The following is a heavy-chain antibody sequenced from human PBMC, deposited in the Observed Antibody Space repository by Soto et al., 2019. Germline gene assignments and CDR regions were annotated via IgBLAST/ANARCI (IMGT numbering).Heavy chain of an antibody. D-gene: IGHD3-22*01. V-gene: IGHV2-70*04. CDR2: IDWDDDK. CDR3: AGCNFCDKNVTSRFDY. J-gene: IGHJ4*02. CDR1: GFSLNTRGMR. Sequence: SGPTLVNPTQTLTLTCTFSGFSLNTRGMRVSWIRQPPGKALEWLARIDWDDDKFYSTSLKTRLTISKDTSKNHVVLTMTNVDAADTATYCCAGCNFCDKNVTSRFDYWGQGNLVTVCS.